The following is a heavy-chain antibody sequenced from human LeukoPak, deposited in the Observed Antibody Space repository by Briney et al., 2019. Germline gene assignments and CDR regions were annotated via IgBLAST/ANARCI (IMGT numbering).Heavy chain of an antibody. V-gene: IGHV3-53*05. D-gene: IGHD4-17*01. Sequence: GGSLRLSCAASGFTVSSNYMSWVRQAPGKGLEWVSVIYSGGSTYYADSVKGRFTISRDNSKNTLYPQMNSLRAEDTALYYCAKALTTVKNYYYYGMDVWGQGTTVTVSS. CDR2: IYSGGST. CDR3: AKALTTVKNYYYYGMDV. J-gene: IGHJ6*02. CDR1: GFTVSSNY.